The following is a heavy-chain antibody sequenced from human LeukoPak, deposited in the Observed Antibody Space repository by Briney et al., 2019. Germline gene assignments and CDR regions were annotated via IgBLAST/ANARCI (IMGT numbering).Heavy chain of an antibody. CDR1: GGSISSGGYY. Sequence: PSQTLSLTCTVSGGSISSGGYYWSWIRQPPGKGLEWIGEINHSGSTNYNPSLKSRVTISVDTSKNQFSLKLSSVTAADTAVYYCARGGRAIVLKDWGQGTLVTVSS. V-gene: IGHV4-30-2*01. CDR3: ARGGRAIVLKD. CDR2: INHSGST. D-gene: IGHD3-16*01. J-gene: IGHJ4*02.